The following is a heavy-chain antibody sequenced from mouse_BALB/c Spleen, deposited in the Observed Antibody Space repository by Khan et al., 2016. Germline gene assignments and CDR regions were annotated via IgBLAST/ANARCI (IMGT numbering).Heavy chain of an antibody. CDR1: GYTFTNYG. CDR2: INTNTGEP. V-gene: IGHV9-3*02. D-gene: IGHD1-2*01. J-gene: IGHJ3*01. Sequence: QIQLVQSGPELKKPGETVKISCKASGYTFTNYGMNWVKQAPGKGLKWMGWINTNTGEPTYAEEFKGRFAFSLETSASTAYLQINNLKNEDTATYFCARNYYGTWFAYWVQGTLVTVSA. CDR3: ARNYYGTWFAY.